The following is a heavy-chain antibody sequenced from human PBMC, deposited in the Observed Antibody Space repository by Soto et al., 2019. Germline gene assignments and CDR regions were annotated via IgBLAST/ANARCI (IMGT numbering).Heavy chain of an antibody. J-gene: IGHJ4*02. CDR3: ARGALPYSSSWYYFDY. CDR2: ISYDGSNK. Sequence: GGSLRLSCAASGFTFSSYAMHWVRQAPGKGLEWVAVISYDGSNKYYADSVKGRFTISRDNSKNTLYLQMNSLRAEDTAVYYCARGALPYSSSWYYFDYWGQGTLVTVSS. V-gene: IGHV3-30*04. CDR1: GFTFSSYA. D-gene: IGHD6-13*01.